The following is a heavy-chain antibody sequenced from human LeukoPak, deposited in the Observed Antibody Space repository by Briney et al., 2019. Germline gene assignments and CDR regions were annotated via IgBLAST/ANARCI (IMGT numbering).Heavy chain of an antibody. CDR2: ISGSGGST. CDR3: AKDWAYYYDSSGWGGIFDY. CDR1: GFTFSSYA. D-gene: IGHD3-22*01. V-gene: IGHV3-23*01. Sequence: GGSLRLSCAASGFTFSSYAMSWVRQAPGKGLERVSAISGSGGSTYYADSVKGRFTISRDNSKNTLYLQMNSLRAEDTAVYYCAKDWAYYYDSSGWGGIFDYWGQGTLVTVSS. J-gene: IGHJ4*02.